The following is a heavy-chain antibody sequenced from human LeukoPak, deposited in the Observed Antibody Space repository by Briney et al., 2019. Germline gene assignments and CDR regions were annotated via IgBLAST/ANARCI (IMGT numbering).Heavy chain of an antibody. CDR3: ARGVVIQGYDYYYMDV. CDR2: IYADGTT. CDR1: GFTVSSNY. D-gene: IGHD3-10*01. Sequence: GGSLRLSCAASGFTVSSNYVIWVRQAPGKGLEWVSVIYADGTTYYADSVKGRFSISRDSSRNTLYLQMNSLRAEDTAVYYCARGVVIQGYDYYYMDVWGKGTTVTVSS. J-gene: IGHJ6*03. V-gene: IGHV3-53*01.